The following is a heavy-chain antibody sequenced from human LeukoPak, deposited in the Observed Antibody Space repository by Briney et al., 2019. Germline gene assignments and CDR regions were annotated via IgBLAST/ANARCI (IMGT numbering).Heavy chain of an antibody. CDR3: ARDDGGNLNDAFDI. CDR2: IKQDGSVK. CDR1: GFTFSGYW. Sequence: GGSLRLSCAASGFTFSGYWMMWVRQTPGKGLEWVANIKQDGSVKQYVDSVKGRFTISRDNAKNSLFLQMNSLRAEDTAVYYCARDDGGNLNDAFDIWGQGTMVTVSS. V-gene: IGHV3-7*01. D-gene: IGHD4-23*01. J-gene: IGHJ3*02.